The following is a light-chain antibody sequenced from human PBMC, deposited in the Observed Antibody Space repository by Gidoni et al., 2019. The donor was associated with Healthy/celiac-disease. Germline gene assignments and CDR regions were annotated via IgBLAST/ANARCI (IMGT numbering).Light chain of an antibody. CDR2: DAS. V-gene: IGKV3-11*01. CDR3: QQRSNWRT. CDR1: QSVSNY. J-gene: IGKJ1*01. Sequence: STGTLSLSPGERATLSCRASQSVSNYLAWYQQKPGQAPRLLIYDASNRATGIPARFSGSGSGTDFTLTISSLEPEDFAVYYCQQRSNWRTFGQGTKVEIK.